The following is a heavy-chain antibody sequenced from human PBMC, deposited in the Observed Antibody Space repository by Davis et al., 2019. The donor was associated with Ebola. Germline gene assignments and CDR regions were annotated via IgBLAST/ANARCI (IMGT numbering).Heavy chain of an antibody. Sequence: GGSLRLSCAASGFTFDDYAMHWVRQAPGKGLEWVSVIYSGGSTYYADSVKGRFTISRDNSKNTLYLQMNSLRAEDTAVYYCARGDYYDSPWYYYGMDVWGQGTTVTVSS. D-gene: IGHD3-22*01. CDR1: GFTFDDYA. CDR2: IYSGGST. V-gene: IGHV3-66*01. J-gene: IGHJ6*02. CDR3: ARGDYYDSPWYYYGMDV.